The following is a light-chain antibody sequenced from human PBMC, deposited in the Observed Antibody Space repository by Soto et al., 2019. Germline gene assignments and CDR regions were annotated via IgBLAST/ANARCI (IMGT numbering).Light chain of an antibody. CDR2: DAS. V-gene: IGKV1-5*01. CDR1: QNIRSR. J-gene: IGKJ1*01. CDR3: QQYHSYWT. Sequence: FQMNQTPSTLSSSVGDRVTITCRASQNIRSRLGWFQQKPVKAPKLLIYDASSLESGVPQRFSVSGSGTEFTLTVSSLQTDDFSTYYGQQYHSYWTFGQGTKVDI.